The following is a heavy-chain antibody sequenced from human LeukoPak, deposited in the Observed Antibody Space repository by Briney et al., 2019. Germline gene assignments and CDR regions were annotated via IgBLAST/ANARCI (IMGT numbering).Heavy chain of an antibody. CDR3: ARDGWRYCSSTSCYTGDY. CDR1: GYTFTSYG. D-gene: IGHD2-2*02. CDR2: ISAYNGNT. J-gene: IGHJ4*02. Sequence: ASVKVSCKASGYTFTSYGISWVRRAPGQGLEWMGWISAYNGNTNYAQKLQGRVTMSTDTSTSTAYMELRSLRSDDTAVYYCARDGWRYCSSTSCYTGDYWGQGTLVTVSS. V-gene: IGHV1-18*01.